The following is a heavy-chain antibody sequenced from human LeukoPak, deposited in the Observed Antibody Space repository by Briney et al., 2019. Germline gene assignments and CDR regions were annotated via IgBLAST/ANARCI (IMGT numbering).Heavy chain of an antibody. V-gene: IGHV3-21*01. Sequence: GGSLRLPCAASGFTFTSYSINWVRQAPGKGLEWVSSISSGSSYINYADSVKGRFTISRDNAKNSLYLQMNSLRVEDTAVYYCARGSFFGYWGQGTLVTVSS. J-gene: IGHJ4*02. D-gene: IGHD2-15*01. CDR2: ISSGSSYI. CDR3: ARGSFFGY. CDR1: GFTFTSYS.